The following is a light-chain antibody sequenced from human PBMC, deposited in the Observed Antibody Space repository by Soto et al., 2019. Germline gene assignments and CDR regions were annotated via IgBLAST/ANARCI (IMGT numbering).Light chain of an antibody. V-gene: IGKV2-28*01. CDR3: MQALHTPPT. CDR2: LGS. J-gene: IGKJ5*01. CDR1: QSVLHSNGYNY. Sequence: DIVMTQSPLSLPVTPGEPASISCRSSQSVLHSNGYNYLDWYLQKPGQSPQLLIYLGSNWASGVPDRFSGSGSGTDFTLKISRVEAEDVGVYYCMQALHTPPTFGQGTRLELK.